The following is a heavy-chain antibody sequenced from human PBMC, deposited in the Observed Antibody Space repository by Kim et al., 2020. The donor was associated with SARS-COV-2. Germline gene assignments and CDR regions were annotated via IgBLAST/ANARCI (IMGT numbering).Heavy chain of an antibody. V-gene: IGHV3-13*01. CDR2: IGTAGDT. Sequence: GGSLRLSCAASGFTFSSYDMHWVRQATGKGLEWVSAIGTAGDTYYPGSVKGRFTISRENAKNSLYLQMNSLRAGDTAVYYCAREGRYCSSTSCYRGGMDVWGQGTTVTVSS. D-gene: IGHD2-2*01. CDR3: AREGRYCSSTSCYRGGMDV. J-gene: IGHJ6*02. CDR1: GFTFSSYD.